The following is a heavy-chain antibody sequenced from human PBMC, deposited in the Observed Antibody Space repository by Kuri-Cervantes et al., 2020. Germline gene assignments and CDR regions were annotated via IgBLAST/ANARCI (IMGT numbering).Heavy chain of an antibody. CDR1: GFTFSSYG. J-gene: IGHJ6*02. CDR2: ISYGGSNK. Sequence: GESLKISCAASGFTFSSYGMHWVRQAPGKGLEWVAVISYGGSNKYYADSVKGRFTISRDNSKNTLYLQMNSLRAEDTAVYYCARLGVLITYYYGMDVWGQGTTVTVSS. V-gene: IGHV3-30*03. CDR3: ARLGVLITYYYGMDV.